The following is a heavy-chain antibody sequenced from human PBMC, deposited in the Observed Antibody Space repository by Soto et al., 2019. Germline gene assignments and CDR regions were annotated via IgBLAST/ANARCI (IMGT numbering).Heavy chain of an antibody. CDR2: IRPSGGRT. CDR1: GYTFTNYY. J-gene: IGHJ4*02. Sequence: QVHLVQSGAEVKKPGASVKVSCKASGYTFTNYYIHWVQQAPGQGPEWLGIIRPSGGRTEYAQRFQGRVTMTRDTSTSTVYMELTSLTSEDTAVYYCAREPNESYYFDYWGQGTLVTVSS. CDR3: AREPNESYYFDY. V-gene: IGHV1-46*01. D-gene: IGHD5-18*01.